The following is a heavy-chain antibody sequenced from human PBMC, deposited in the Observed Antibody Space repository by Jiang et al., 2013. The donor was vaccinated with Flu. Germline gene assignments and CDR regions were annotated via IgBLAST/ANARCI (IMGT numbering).Heavy chain of an antibody. V-gene: IGHV4-4*02. CDR3: ATQAVDISVAPLEF. CDR1: GGSINTNNW. Sequence: GSGLVKPSGTLSLTCAVSGGSINTNNWWTWVRQPPGKGLEWIGDVHQSGMTNYNSSLRSRLSISIDKSKNHFSLSLASVTATDTAIYFCATQAVDISVAPLEFWGQGAQVIVSS. D-gene: IGHD5-12*01. J-gene: IGHJ4*02. CDR2: VHQSGMT.